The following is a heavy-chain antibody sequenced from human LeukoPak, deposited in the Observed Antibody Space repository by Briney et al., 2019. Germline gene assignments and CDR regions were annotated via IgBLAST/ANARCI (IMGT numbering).Heavy chain of an antibody. J-gene: IGHJ4*02. CDR2: INPNSGGT. CDR1: GYTFTGYY. Sequence: ASVKLSCKASGYTFTGYYMHWVRQAPGQGLEWMGWINPNSGGTNYAQKFQGRVTMTRDTSISTAYMELSRLRSDDTAVYYCARGWYYYDSSGYVSIDYWGQGTLVTVSS. V-gene: IGHV1-2*02. CDR3: ARGWYYYDSSGYVSIDY. D-gene: IGHD3-22*01.